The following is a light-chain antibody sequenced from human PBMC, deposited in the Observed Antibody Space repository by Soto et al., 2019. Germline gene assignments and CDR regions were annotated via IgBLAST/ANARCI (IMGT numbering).Light chain of an antibody. V-gene: IGLV1-40*01. CDR2: GNS. J-gene: IGLJ1*01. CDR3: QSYDSSLSGFYV. Sequence: QSVLTQPPSVSGXXXXRVXXXXTGSSSXXXAGYDVHWYQQLPGTAPKLLIYGNSNRPSGVPDRFSGSKSGTSASLAITGLQAEDEADYYCQSYDSSLSGFYVFGTGTKLTVL. CDR1: SSXXXAGYD.